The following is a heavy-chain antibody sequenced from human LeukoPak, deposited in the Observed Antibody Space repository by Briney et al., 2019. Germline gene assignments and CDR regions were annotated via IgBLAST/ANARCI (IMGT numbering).Heavy chain of an antibody. J-gene: IGHJ5*02. V-gene: IGHV4-59*01. CDR3: ARVLSSGYYRWFDP. D-gene: IGHD3-22*01. CDR1: GGSISSYY. Sequence: SETLSLTCTVSGGSISSYYWSWIRQPPGKGLEWIGYIYYSGSTNYNPSLKSRVTISVGTSKNQFSLKLSSVTAADTAVYYCARVLSSGYYRWFDPWGQGTLVTVSS. CDR2: IYYSGST.